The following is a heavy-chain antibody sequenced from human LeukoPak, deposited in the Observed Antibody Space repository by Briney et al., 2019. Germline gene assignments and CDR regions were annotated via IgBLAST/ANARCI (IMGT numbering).Heavy chain of an antibody. Sequence: SETLSLTCTVSGGSISGYYWSRIRQSAGKGLEWIGRIYSSGSTNYNPSLKSRATMSVDTSKNHFSLNLSSVTAAGTAVYYCARGDSTNQDGDYYGLDVWGQGTTVTVSS. CDR3: ARGDSTNQDGDYYGLDV. CDR1: GGSISGYY. CDR2: IYSSGST. J-gene: IGHJ6*02. V-gene: IGHV4-4*07. D-gene: IGHD5/OR15-5a*01.